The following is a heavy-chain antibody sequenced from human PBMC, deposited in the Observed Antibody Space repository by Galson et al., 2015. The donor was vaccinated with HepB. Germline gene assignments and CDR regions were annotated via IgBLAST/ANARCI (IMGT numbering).Heavy chain of an antibody. CDR3: AAGNTGTPTIRYYGMDV. CDR2: IVVGSGNT. V-gene: IGHV1-58*01. D-gene: IGHD1-1*01. Sequence: SVKVSCKASGFTFTSSAVQWVRQARGQRLEWIGWIVVGSGNTNYAQKFQERVTITRDMSTSTAYMELSSLRSEDTAVYYCAAGNTGTPTIRYYGMDVWGQGTTVTVSS. CDR1: GFTFTSSA. J-gene: IGHJ6*02.